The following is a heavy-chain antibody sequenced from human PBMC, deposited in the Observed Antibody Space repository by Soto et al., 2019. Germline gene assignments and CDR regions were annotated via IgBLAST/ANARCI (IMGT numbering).Heavy chain of an antibody. CDR2: ISSSSSYI. V-gene: IGHV3-21*01. D-gene: IGHD5-18*01. J-gene: IGHJ4*02. CDR1: GFTFSSYS. CDR3: ARHSYGPRGYFDY. Sequence: VGSLRLSCAASGFTFSSYSMNWVRQAPGKGLEWVSSISSSSSYIYYADSVKGRFTISRDNAKNSLYLQMNSLRAEDTAVYYCARHSYGPRGYFDYWGQGTLVTVSS.